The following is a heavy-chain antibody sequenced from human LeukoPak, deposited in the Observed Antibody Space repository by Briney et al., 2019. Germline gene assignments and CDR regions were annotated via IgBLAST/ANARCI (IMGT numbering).Heavy chain of an antibody. D-gene: IGHD5-18*01. CDR3: ARDSGDTAMAPLDY. CDR1: GATFSSYA. CDR2: IIPIFGTA. V-gene: IGHV1-69*06. J-gene: IGHJ4*02. Sequence: ASVTASCKPSGATFSSYAISWDRQAPGQGLEWMGGIIPIFGTANYAQKFQGRVTITADKSTSTAYMELRSLRSDDTAVYYCARDSGDTAMAPLDYWGQGTLVTVSS.